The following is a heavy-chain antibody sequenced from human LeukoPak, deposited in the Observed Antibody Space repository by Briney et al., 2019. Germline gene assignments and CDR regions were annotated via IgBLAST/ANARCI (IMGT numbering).Heavy chain of an antibody. CDR2: INTNGDDT. CDR3: VKDLRGGGYYTSFDY. D-gene: IGHD3-10*01. Sequence: PGGSLRLSCSASGFTFSTYAMHWVRQAPGKGLGHVSTINTNGDDTYYADSVKGRFTISRDSSKRTLYLQMSSLRAEDTAVYYCVKDLRGGGYYTSFDYWGQGTLVTVSS. J-gene: IGHJ4*02. V-gene: IGHV3-64D*09. CDR1: GFTFSTYA.